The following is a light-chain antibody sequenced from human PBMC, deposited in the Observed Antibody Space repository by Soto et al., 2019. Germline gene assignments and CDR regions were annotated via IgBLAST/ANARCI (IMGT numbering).Light chain of an antibody. CDR1: SSDVGGYNS. J-gene: IGLJ1*01. CDR2: DGS. V-gene: IGLV2-14*01. Sequence: QSVLTQPASVSGAPGQSVTISCTGTSSDVGGYNSVSWYQQHPGKAPKLMIYDGSNRPSGVSNRFSGSKSGNTASLTISGLQAEDEGDYYCSSYTTGGSXVFGTGTKVTVL. CDR3: SSYTTGGSXV.